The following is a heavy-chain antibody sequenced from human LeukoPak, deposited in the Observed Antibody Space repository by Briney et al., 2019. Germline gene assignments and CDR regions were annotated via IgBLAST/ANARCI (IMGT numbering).Heavy chain of an antibody. V-gene: IGHV1-69*04. J-gene: IGHJ4*02. Sequence: SVKVSCKASGGTFSSYAISWVRQAPGQGLEWMGRIIPILGIANYAQKFQGRVTITADKSTSTAYMELSSLRSEDTAVYYCARQRDWNYFDYWGQGTLVTVSS. CDR2: IIPILGIA. CDR3: ARQRDWNYFDY. CDR1: GGTFSSYA. D-gene: IGHD1-1*01.